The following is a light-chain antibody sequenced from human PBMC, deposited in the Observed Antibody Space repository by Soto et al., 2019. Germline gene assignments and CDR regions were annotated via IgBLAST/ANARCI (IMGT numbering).Light chain of an antibody. J-gene: IGKJ3*01. Sequence: EIVLTQSPGTLSLSPGERATLSCRASQSISSSYLAWYQQKPGQAPRLLIYGASSRATGIPDRFSVSGSGTDFTLTISRLEPEDFAVYYCQQYGRSPPFTFGPGTKVDIK. CDR1: QSISSSY. CDR2: GAS. CDR3: QQYGRSPPFT. V-gene: IGKV3-20*01.